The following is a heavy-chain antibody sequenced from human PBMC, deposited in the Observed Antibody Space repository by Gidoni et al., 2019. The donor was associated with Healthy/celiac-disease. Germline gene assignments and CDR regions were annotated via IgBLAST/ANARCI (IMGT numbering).Heavy chain of an antibody. CDR2: INHSGST. V-gene: IGHV4-34*01. D-gene: IGHD3-10*01. Sequence: QVQLQQWGAGLLKPSETLSLTCPVYGGSFSVYYWSWIRQPPGKGLEWIGAINHSGSTNYNPSLKSRVTISVDTSKNQFSLKLSSVTAADTAVYYCARQKYYYGSGSYLIPFDPWGQGTLVTVSS. J-gene: IGHJ5*02. CDR3: ARQKYYYGSGSYLIPFDP. CDR1: GGSFSVYY.